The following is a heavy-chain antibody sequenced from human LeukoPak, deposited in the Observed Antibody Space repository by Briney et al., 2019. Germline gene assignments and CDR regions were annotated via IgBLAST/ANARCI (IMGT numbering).Heavy chain of an antibody. J-gene: IGHJ4*02. CDR2: IRYDGSNK. CDR1: GFTFSSYG. V-gene: IGHV3-30*02. D-gene: IGHD3-16*02. CDR3: AKDPPTRYYFDY. Sequence: GGSLLLSCAASGFTFSSYGMHWVRQAPGKGLEGVAFIRYDGSNKYYADSVKGRFTISRDNSKNTLYLQMNSLRAEDTAVYYCAKDPPTRYYFDYWGQGTLVTVSS.